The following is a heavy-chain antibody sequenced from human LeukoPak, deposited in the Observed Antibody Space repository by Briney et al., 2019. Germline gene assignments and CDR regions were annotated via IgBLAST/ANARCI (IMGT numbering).Heavy chain of an antibody. CDR3: ARGYSSSWYFNWFDP. CDR1: GYTFTVHY. J-gene: IGHJ5*02. Sequence: ASVKVSCKASGYTFTVHYMHWVRQAPGQGLEWMGWINPKNAGTNYAQKFQGRVTITRGTSTGTVYMELSRLRSDDTAVYYCARGYSSSWYFNWFDPWGQGTLVTVSS. CDR2: INPKNAGT. D-gene: IGHD6-13*01. V-gene: IGHV1-2*02.